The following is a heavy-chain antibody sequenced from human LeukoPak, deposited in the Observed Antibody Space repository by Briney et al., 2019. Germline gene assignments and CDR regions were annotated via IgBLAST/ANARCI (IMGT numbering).Heavy chain of an antibody. V-gene: IGHV3-23*01. D-gene: IGHD3-9*01. J-gene: IGHJ6*03. Sequence: ISASGSATYYADSVKGRFTISRDNSKNTLYLQMNSLRAEDTAVYYCTKGGGILTGYRLGPYYMDVWGKGTTVTIPS. CDR2: ISASGSAT. CDR3: TKGGGILTGYRLGPYYMDV.